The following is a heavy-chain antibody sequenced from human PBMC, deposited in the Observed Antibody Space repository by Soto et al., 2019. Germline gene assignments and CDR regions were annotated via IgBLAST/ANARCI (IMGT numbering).Heavy chain of an antibody. CDR3: ARSYKVTVFDD. D-gene: IGHD2-21*02. CDR2: IYHSGRT. J-gene: IGHJ4*02. CDR1: GGSISSNNW. V-gene: IGHV4-4*02. Sequence: QVQLQESGPGLVKPSGTLSLTCAVSGGSISSNNWWSWVRQPPGKGVGWIGEIYHSGRTNYNPSLKSRVTISVDKSKNQFSLKMSSVTAEATAVYYCARSYKVTVFDDWGQGTLVTVSS.